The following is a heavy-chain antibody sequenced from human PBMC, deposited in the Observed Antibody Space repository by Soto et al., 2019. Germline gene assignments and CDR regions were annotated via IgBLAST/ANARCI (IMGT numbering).Heavy chain of an antibody. CDR3: ARGEGGPRWGSIDY. Sequence: QVQLVQPGAEVKKPGASVKVSCKASGYTFTGYYMHWVRQAPGQGLEWMGWINTNSGGTNYAQKFQGWGTMTTDTSISTAYMELSRLRSDATAVYYCARGEGGPRWGSIDYWGQGTLVTVSS. CDR2: INTNSGGT. D-gene: IGHD2-21*01. CDR1: GYTFTGYY. J-gene: IGHJ4*02. V-gene: IGHV1-2*04.